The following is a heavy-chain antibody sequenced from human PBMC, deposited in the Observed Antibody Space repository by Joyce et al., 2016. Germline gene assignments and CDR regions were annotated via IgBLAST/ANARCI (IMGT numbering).Heavy chain of an antibody. Sequence: QVQLVQSGAEVKKPGSSMKVSCKDSGGNFSKSAISWVRQAPGQGLEWMGGIIPIFATANYAQKFQGRVTITADEPTNTVYMDLRSLRSDDTAVYYCARSAYSRSLDYWGQGTLVTVSS. J-gene: IGHJ4*02. CDR2: IIPIFATA. D-gene: IGHD6-13*01. CDR1: GGNFSKSA. CDR3: ARSAYSRSLDY. V-gene: IGHV1-69*01.